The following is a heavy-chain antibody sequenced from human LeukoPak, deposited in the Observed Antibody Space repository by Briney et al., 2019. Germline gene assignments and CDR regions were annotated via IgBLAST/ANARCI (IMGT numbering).Heavy chain of an antibody. V-gene: IGHV3-72*01. CDR1: GFTFSDHY. D-gene: IGHD3-9*01. CDR3: ARGTLRYFDWVTYYYYGMDV. CDR2: TRNKANSYTT. Sequence: PGGALRLSCAASGFTFSDHYMDWVRQAPGKGLEWVGRTRNKANSYTTEYAASVKGRFAISRDDSKNSLYLQMNSLKTEDTAVYYCARGTLRYFDWVTYYYYGMDVWGQGTTVTVSS. J-gene: IGHJ6*02.